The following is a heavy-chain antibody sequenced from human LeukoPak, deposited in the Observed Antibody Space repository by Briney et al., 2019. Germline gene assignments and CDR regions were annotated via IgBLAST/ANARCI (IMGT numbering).Heavy chain of an antibody. D-gene: IGHD3-10*01. Sequence: SETLSLTCTVSGGSISSYYWSWIRQPPGKGLEWIGEINHSGSTNYNPSLKSRVTISVDTSKNQFSLKLSSVTAADTAVYYCASLITMVRGVSYYYGMDVWGQGTTVTVSS. V-gene: IGHV4-34*01. CDR3: ASLITMVRGVSYYYGMDV. CDR1: GGSISSYY. CDR2: INHSGST. J-gene: IGHJ6*02.